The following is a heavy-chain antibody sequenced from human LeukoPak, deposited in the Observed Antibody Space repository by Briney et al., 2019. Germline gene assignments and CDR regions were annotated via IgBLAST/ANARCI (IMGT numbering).Heavy chain of an antibody. D-gene: IGHD4/OR15-4a*01. CDR2: INHSGST. J-gene: IGHJ4*02. CDR1: GGSFSGYY. CDR3: ARGRWCHDY. V-gene: IGHV4-34*01. Sequence: SETLSLTCAVYGGSFSGYYWSWIRQPPGKGLEWIGEINHSGSTNYNPSLKSRVTISVDTSKNQFSLKLSSVTAADTAVYYCARGRWCHDYWGQGTLVTVSS.